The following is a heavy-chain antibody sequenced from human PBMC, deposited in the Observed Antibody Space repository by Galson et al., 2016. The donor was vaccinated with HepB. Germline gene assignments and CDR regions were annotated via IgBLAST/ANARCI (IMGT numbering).Heavy chain of an antibody. J-gene: IGHJ4*02. CDR2: IHYGGTT. CDR3: ARAPHGCRRNEPNDSIDY. CDR1: AGFTRCSCYS. D-gene: IGHD1-1*01. V-gene: IGHV4-39*01. Sequence: PSLPSTVSAGFTRCSCYSHCWRHHPRRRRLWFTVFIHYGGTTFYAHSLMSRFTISRDTSKNTLSLDMNTLSAADTAMYYCARAPHGCRRNEPNDSIDYWGRGTLVTVSS.